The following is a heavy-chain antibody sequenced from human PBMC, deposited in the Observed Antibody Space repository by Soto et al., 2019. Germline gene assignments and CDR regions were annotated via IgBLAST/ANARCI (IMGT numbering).Heavy chain of an antibody. CDR3: ARDKYRHQLGGNYYYRLEV. CDR2: IMPVFATP. D-gene: IGHD1-1*01. CDR1: GGTFSTSA. Sequence: QVQLMQSGAEVKKPGSSVKVSCKASGGTFSTSAISWVRQATGEGLEWVGGIMPVFATPDYAQKFQGRVTISADESTTTAYLEPTSRTPDDTAVYYGARDKYRHQLGGNYYYRLEVWCHGTGITVSS. J-gene: IGHJ6*02. V-gene: IGHV1-69*12.